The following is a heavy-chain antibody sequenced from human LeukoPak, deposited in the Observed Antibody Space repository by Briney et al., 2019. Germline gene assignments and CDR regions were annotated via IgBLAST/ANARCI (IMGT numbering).Heavy chain of an antibody. D-gene: IGHD4-17*01. V-gene: IGHV3-23*01. CDR2: ISGSGGST. CDR3: ATMTTVSLDNWFDP. CDR1: GFTFSSYA. Sequence: PGGSLRLSCAASGFTFSSYAMSWVRQAPGKGLEWVSAISGSGGSTYYADSVKGRFTISRDNSKNTLYLQMNSLRAEDTAVYYCATMTTVSLDNWFDPWGQGTLVTVSS. J-gene: IGHJ5*02.